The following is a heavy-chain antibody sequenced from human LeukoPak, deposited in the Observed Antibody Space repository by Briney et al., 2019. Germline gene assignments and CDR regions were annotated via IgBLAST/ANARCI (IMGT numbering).Heavy chain of an antibody. J-gene: IGHJ4*02. V-gene: IGHV3-48*03. CDR3: AKSQYGDYAVVDY. D-gene: IGHD4-17*01. CDR1: GFTFSSYE. CDR2: ISSSGSTI. Sequence: GGSLRLSCAASGFTFSSYEMNWVRQAPGKGLEWVSYISSSGSTIYYADSVKGRFTISRDNAKNSLYLQMNSLRAQDTAVYYCAKSQYGDYAVVDYWGQGTLVTVSS.